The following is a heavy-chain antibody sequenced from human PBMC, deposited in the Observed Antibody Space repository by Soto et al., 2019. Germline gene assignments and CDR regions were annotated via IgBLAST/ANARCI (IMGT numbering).Heavy chain of an antibody. CDR2: IYYSGST. CDR1: GGSISSSSYY. V-gene: IGHV4-39*01. Sequence: SETLSLTCTVSGGSISSSSYYWGWIRQPPGKGLEWIGSIYYSGSTYYNPSLKSRVTISVDTSKKQFSLKLSSVTAADTAVYYCSRRGSGSYRPQINYYYYGMDVWGQGTTVTVSS. J-gene: IGHJ6*02. D-gene: IGHD1-26*01. CDR3: SRRGSGSYRPQINYYYYGMDV.